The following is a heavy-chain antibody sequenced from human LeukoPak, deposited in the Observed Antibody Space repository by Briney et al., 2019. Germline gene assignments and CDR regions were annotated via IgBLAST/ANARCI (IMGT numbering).Heavy chain of an antibody. CDR3: ARGLGTTVTNEYYYDSSGYYDGGLDY. V-gene: IGHV3-48*02. CDR2: INSSSSTI. D-gene: IGHD3-22*01. Sequence: PGGSLRLSCAASGFTFSSYSMNWVRQAPGKGLEWVSYINSSSSTIYYADSVKGRFTISRDNAKNSLYLQMNSLRDEDTAVYYCARGLGTTVTNEYYYDSSGYYDGGLDYWGQGTLVTVSS. J-gene: IGHJ4*02. CDR1: GFTFSSYS.